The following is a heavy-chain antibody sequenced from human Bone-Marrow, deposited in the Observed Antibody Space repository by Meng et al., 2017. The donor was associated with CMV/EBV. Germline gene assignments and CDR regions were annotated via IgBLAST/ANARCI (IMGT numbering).Heavy chain of an antibody. CDR1: GFTFSSYA. CDR2: ISYDGSNK. CDR3: AKERPYYDFWSGYSYYYGMDV. J-gene: IGHJ6*02. V-gene: IGHV3-30*04. D-gene: IGHD3-3*01. Sequence: GESLKISCAASGFTFSSYAMHWVRQAPGKGLEWVAVISYDGSNKYYADSVKGRFTISRDNSKNTLYLQMNSLRAEDTAVYYCAKERPYYDFWSGYSYYYGMDVWGQGTTVTVSS.